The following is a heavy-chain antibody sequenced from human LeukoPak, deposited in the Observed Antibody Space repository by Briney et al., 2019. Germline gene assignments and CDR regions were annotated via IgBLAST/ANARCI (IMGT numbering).Heavy chain of an antibody. Sequence: PGGSLRLSCAASGFTFDDYAMHWVRQAPGKGLEWVSGISWNSGSIGYADSVKGRFTISRDNAKNSLYLQMNSLRAEDTALYYCVKGTGSYYVRYYLDFWGQGTLVTVSS. CDR3: VKGTGSYYVRYYLDF. V-gene: IGHV3-9*01. CDR1: GFTFDDYA. J-gene: IGHJ4*02. D-gene: IGHD3-10*02. CDR2: ISWNSGSI.